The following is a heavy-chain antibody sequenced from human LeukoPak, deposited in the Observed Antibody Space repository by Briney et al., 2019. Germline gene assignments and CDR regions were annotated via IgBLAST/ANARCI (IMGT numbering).Heavy chain of an antibody. D-gene: IGHD4-23*01. CDR1: GGTFSTYS. CDR2: IIPMFGAT. Sequence: GASVKVSCKASGGTFSTYSINWVRXAPGQXXEWMGGIIPMFGATNHALNFQGRVTFTVDESTSTAYMELSSLRSDDTAVYYCARGDYGGWAEYFLHWGQGSLVIVSS. J-gene: IGHJ1*01. V-gene: IGHV1-69*13. CDR3: ARGDYGGWAEYFLH.